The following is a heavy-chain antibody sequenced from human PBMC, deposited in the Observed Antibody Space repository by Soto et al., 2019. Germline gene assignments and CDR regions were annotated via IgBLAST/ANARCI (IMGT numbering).Heavy chain of an antibody. Sequence: QVHLVQSGAEVKKPGASVKVSCKGSGYGFTTYGITWVRQAPGQGLEWMAWISAHNGNTNYAQKLQGRVTVTRDTSTSTAYMELRSRRSDDTAVYYCARVRYGYYWVQGALVTVSS. D-gene: IGHD1-1*01. CDR3: ARVRYGYY. CDR2: ISAHNGNT. CDR1: GYGFTTYG. J-gene: IGHJ4*02. V-gene: IGHV1-18*01.